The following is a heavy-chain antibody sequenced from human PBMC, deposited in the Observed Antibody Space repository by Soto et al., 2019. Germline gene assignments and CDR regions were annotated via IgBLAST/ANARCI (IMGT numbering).Heavy chain of an antibody. CDR2: MYYRGST. Sequence: SETLSLTCTVSGGSVSSGSYYWSWIRQPPGKGLEWIGYMYYRGSTNYNPSLKSRVTISLDTSKNHFSLKLSSVTAADTAVYYCARDTGRLRLGELSLARNYYYYYGMDVWGQGTTVTVSS. CDR3: ARDTGRLRLGELSLARNYYYYYGMDV. V-gene: IGHV4-61*01. J-gene: IGHJ6*02. CDR1: GGSVSSGSYY. D-gene: IGHD3-16*02.